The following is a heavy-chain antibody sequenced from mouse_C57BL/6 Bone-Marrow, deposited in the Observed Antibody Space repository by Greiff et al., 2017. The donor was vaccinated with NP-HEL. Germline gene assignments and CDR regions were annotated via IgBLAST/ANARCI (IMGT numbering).Heavy chain of an antibody. CDR2: IDPSDSYT. V-gene: IGHV1-69*01. D-gene: IGHD1-1*01. CDR3: ARSDYGSSYYAMDY. CDR1: GYTFTSYW. Sequence: QVQMKQPGAELVMPGASVKLSCKASGYTFTSYWMHWVKQRPGQGLEWIGEIDPSDSYTNYNQKFKGKSTLTVDKSSSTAYMQLSSLTSEDSAVDYCARSDYGSSYYAMDYWGQGTSVTVSS. J-gene: IGHJ4*01.